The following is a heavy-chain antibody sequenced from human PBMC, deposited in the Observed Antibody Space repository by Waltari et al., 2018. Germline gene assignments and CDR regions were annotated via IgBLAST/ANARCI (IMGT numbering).Heavy chain of an antibody. Sequence: QVQLVESGGGLVKPGGSLRRSCAASGFTFRDYYMSWIRQAPGKGLEWVSYISSSVSPIFYADSVKGRFTISRDNAKNSLYLQMNSLRAEDTAVYYCAKDGMTGTIDYWGQGILVTVSS. CDR3: AKDGMTGTIDY. V-gene: IGHV3-11*04. CDR2: ISSSVSPI. CDR1: GFTFRDYY. D-gene: IGHD1-7*01. J-gene: IGHJ4*02.